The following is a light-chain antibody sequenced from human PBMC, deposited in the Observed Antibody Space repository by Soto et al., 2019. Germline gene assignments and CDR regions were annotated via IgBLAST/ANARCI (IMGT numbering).Light chain of an antibody. Sequence: EIVMTQSPATLSVSPGERATLSCRASQSVSGSLAWYQQKPGQAPRLLFYGASTRATGVPARFSGSGSGTEFTLTISSLQSEDFAVYYCQQYDYWPRTFGQGTKVEIK. CDR3: QQYDYWPRT. J-gene: IGKJ1*01. V-gene: IGKV3-15*01. CDR1: QSVSGS. CDR2: GAS.